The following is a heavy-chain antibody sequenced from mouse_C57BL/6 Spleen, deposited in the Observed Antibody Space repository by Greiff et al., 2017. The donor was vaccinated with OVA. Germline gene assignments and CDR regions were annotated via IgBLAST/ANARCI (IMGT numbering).Heavy chain of an antibody. D-gene: IGHD3-2*02. CDR1: GFTFSSYG. CDR3: AREETAQAKAWFAY. V-gene: IGHV5-6*01. CDR2: ISSGGSYT. J-gene: IGHJ3*01. Sequence: EVQRVESGGDLVKPGGSLKLSCAASGFTFSSYGMSWVRQTPDKRLEWVATISSGGSYTYYPDSVKGRFTISRDNAKNTLYLQMSSLKSEDTAMYYCAREETAQAKAWFAYWGQGTLVTVSA.